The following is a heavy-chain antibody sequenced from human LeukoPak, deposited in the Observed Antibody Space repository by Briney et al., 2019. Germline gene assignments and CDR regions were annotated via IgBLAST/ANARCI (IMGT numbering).Heavy chain of an antibody. V-gene: IGHV3-23*01. CDR3: AKDLCSGGSCLHRNSLFDY. CDR2: ISGSGGST. CDR1: GFTFSSYA. Sequence: GGSLRLSCAASGFTFSSYAMNWVRQAPGKGLEWVSSISGSGGSTNYADSVKGRFTISRDNSKNTLYLQMNSLRTEDTAVYYCAKDLCSGGSCLHRNSLFDYWGRGTLVTVSS. D-gene: IGHD2-15*01. J-gene: IGHJ4*02.